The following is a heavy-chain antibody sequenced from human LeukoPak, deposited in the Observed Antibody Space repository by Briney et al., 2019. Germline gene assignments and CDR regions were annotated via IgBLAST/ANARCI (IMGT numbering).Heavy chain of an antibody. CDR3: AGSKTSNWFDS. J-gene: IGHJ5*01. CDR2: INSDGSTT. CDR1: EFTFSSYW. V-gene: IGHV3-74*01. Sequence: PGGSLRLSCAASEFTFSSYWMHWVRQAPGKWPVWVSRINSDGSTTSYADSVKGRFTISRDSAKNTLYLQMNSLGAEDTAVYYCAGSKTSNWFDSWGQGTLVTVSS. D-gene: IGHD6-13*01.